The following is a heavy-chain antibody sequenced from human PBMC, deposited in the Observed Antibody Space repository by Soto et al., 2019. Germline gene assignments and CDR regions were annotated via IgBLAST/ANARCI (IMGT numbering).Heavy chain of an antibody. CDR1: GDSISTYY. Sequence: PSETLSLTCTVSGDSISTYYWIWIRQPPGKGLEWIGYLHGSGSPNYNPSLKSRVTISVDTSKNQFSLKLSSVTAADTAVYYCARSVFPWGRGTLVTVSS. CDR2: LHGSGSP. V-gene: IGHV4-59*12. CDR3: ARSVFP. J-gene: IGHJ5*02.